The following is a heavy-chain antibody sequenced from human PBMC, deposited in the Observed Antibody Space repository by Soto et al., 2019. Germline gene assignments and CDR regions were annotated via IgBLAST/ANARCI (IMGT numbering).Heavy chain of an antibody. CDR2: ISYDGSNK. CDR1: GFTFSSYG. J-gene: IGHJ3*02. D-gene: IGHD3-3*01. Sequence: PGGSLRLCCGASGFTFSSYGMHRVRQAPGKGLEWVAVISYDGSNKYYADSVKGRFTISRDNSNNTLYLQMNSLRAEDTAVYYCAKSPGGYYSFDIWGQGTMVTVSS. CDR3: AKSPGGYYSFDI. V-gene: IGHV3-30*18.